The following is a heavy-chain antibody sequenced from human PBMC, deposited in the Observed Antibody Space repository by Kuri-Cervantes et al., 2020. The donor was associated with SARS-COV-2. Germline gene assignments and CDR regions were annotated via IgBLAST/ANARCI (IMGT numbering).Heavy chain of an antibody. V-gene: IGHV3-30*02. CDR2: IRYDGSNK. D-gene: IGHD3-10*01. CDR3: ANTLVWGVDY. CDR1: GFTFSRYG. J-gene: IGHJ4*02. Sequence: GESLKISCAASGFTFSRYGMHWVRQAPGKGLEWVAFIRYDGSNKYYADSVKGRFTISRDNSKNTLYLQMDSLRAEDTDVYYWANTLVWGVDYWGQGTLVTVSS.